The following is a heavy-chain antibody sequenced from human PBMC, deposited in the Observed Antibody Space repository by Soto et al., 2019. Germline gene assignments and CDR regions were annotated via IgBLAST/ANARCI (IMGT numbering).Heavy chain of an antibody. CDR2: INHSGST. V-gene: IGHV4-34*01. CDR3: ARDGVAARNYFDY. Sequence: LSLTFAVYGGSFSGYYWSWIRQPPGKGLEWIGEINHSGSTNYNPSLKSRVTISVDTSKNQFSLKLSSVTAADTAVYYCARDGVAARNYFDYWGQGTLVTVSS. J-gene: IGHJ4*02. D-gene: IGHD6-6*01. CDR1: GGSFSGYY.